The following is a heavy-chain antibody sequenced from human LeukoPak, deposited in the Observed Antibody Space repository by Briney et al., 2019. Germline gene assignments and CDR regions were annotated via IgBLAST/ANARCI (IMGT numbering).Heavy chain of an antibody. CDR2: IYYSGST. CDR1: GGSISSYY. Sequence: SETLSLTCTVSGGSISSYYWSWIRQPPGKGLEWIGYIYYSGSTNYNPSLKSRVTISVDTSKNQFSLKLSSVTAADTAVYYCARDLPADVDTPAFEIWGEGTMVTVSS. D-gene: IGHD5-18*01. V-gene: IGHV4-59*01. CDR3: ARDLPADVDTPAFEI. J-gene: IGHJ3*02.